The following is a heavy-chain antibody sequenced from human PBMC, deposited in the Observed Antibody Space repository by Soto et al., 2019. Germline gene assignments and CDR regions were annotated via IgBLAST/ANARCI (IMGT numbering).Heavy chain of an antibody. CDR1: GFTFSDFY. Sequence: VGSLRLSCAASGFTFSDFYMSWIRQAPGKGLEWISYISSGSTNIFYADSVKGRFTVSRDNAKNSVYLQMDSLRAEDTAVYYCARDRNAAGSDYWGQGTLVTVSS. V-gene: IGHV3-11*01. D-gene: IGHD1-1*01. CDR2: ISSGSTNI. CDR3: ARDRNAAGSDY. J-gene: IGHJ4*02.